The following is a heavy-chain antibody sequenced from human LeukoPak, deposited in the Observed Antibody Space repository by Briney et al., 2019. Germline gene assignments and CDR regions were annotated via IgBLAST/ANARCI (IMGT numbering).Heavy chain of an antibody. CDR3: ARTRYYYNSRSYGAPYYFDY. CDR2: INHSGST. D-gene: IGHD3-10*01. J-gene: IGHJ4*02. V-gene: IGHV4-34*01. Sequence: PSETLSLTCAAYGGSFSGYYWSWVRQPPGKGLEWIGEINHSGSTNYNPSLKSRVTISVDTSKNQFSLKLSSVTAADTAVYYCARTRYYYNSRSYGAPYYFDYWGQGTLVTVSS. CDR1: GGSFSGYY.